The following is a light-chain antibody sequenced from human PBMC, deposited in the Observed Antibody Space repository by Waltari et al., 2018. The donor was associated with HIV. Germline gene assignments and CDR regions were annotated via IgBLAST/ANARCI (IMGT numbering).Light chain of an antibody. Sequence: AIQFTPSPSSLSASFGDRVTISCRASQGIGSSLVWYQQKSGNSPKLLIYDASSLESGVPSRFSGSGSGTDFTLTISSLQPEDFATYYCQQFKSYPITFGQGTRLEIK. CDR1: QGIGSS. V-gene: IGKV1-13*02. CDR2: DAS. CDR3: QQFKSYPIT. J-gene: IGKJ5*01.